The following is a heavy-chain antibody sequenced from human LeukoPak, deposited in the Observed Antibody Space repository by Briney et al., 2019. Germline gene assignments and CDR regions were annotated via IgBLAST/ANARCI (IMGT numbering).Heavy chain of an antibody. CDR2: INIDGSSK. Sequence: PGGSLRLSCAASGFTFSSNWMHWVRQAPGKGLVWVSRINIDGSSKNYADSVKGRFTISRDNAENTLYLQMNSLRADDTAVYYCARGPKWFDPWGQGTLVTVSA. J-gene: IGHJ5*02. V-gene: IGHV3-74*01. CDR3: ARGPKWFDP. CDR1: GFTFSSNW.